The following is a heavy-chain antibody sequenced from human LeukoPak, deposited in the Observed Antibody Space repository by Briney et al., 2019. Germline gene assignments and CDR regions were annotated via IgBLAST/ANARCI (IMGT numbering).Heavy chain of an antibody. Sequence: PGGSLRLSCAASGFTFSSYGMHWVRQAPGKGLEWVAVIWYDGSNKYYADSVKGRFTISRDNSKNTLYLQMNSLRAEDTAVYYCAKDNFIVATILGWYFDLWGRGTLVTASS. CDR3: AKDNFIVATILGWYFDL. J-gene: IGHJ2*01. V-gene: IGHV3-33*06. CDR2: IWYDGSNK. D-gene: IGHD5-12*01. CDR1: GFTFSSYG.